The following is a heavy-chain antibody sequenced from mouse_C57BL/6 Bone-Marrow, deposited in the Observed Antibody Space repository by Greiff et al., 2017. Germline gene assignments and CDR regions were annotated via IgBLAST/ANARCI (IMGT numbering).Heavy chain of an antibody. CDR2: ISSGGSYT. CDR3: ARLRLLRFAY. V-gene: IGHV5-6*01. Sequence: EVQGVESGGDLVKPGGSLKLSCAASGFTFSSYGMSWVRQTPDKRLEWVATISSGGSYTYYPDSVKGLFTISRDNAKNTLYLQMSSLKSEDTAMYYCARLRLLRFAYWGQGTLVTVSA. J-gene: IGHJ3*01. CDR1: GFTFSSYG. D-gene: IGHD1-1*01.